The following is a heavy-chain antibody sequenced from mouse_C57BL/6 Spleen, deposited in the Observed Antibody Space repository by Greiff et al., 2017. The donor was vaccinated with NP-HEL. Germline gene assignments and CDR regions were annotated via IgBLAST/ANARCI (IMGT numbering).Heavy chain of an antibody. V-gene: IGHV1-55*01. D-gene: IGHD1-1*01. CDR2: IYPGSGST. J-gene: IGHJ1*03. CDR3: ARWDAYYGSSYDFDV. Sequence: QVQLQQSGAELVKPGASVKMSCKASGYTFTSYWITWVKQRPGQGLEWIGDIYPGSGSTNYNEKFKSKATLTVDTSSSTAYMQLSSLTSEDSAVYYCARWDAYYGSSYDFDVWGTGTTVTVSS. CDR1: GYTFTSYW.